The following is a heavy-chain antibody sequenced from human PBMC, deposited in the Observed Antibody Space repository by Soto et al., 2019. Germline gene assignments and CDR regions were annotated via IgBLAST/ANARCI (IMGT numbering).Heavy chain of an antibody. J-gene: IGHJ3*02. CDR1: GGSISSGDYY. V-gene: IGHV4-30-4*01. CDR2: IYYSGST. D-gene: IGHD3-22*01. Sequence: SETLSLTCTVSGGSISSGDYYWSWIRQPPGKGLEWIGYIYYSGSTYYNPSLKSRVTISVDTSKNQFSLKLSSVTAADTAVYYSAREYVSGYYYGPFEAFDIWGQGLMVT. CDR3: AREYVSGYYYGPFEAFDI.